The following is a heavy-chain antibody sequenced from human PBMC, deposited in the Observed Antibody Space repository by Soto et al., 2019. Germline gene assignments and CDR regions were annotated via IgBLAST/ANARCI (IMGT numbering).Heavy chain of an antibody. CDR2: INPSGGST. D-gene: IGHD2-8*01. V-gene: IGHV1-46*01. CDR1: GYTFTSYY. CDR3: ARDIVLMVYGGGDYYYYGMDV. J-gene: IGHJ6*02. Sequence: GASVKVSCKASGYTFTSYYMHWVRQAPGQGLEWMGIINPSGGSTGYAQKFQGRVTMTRDTSTSTVYMELSSLRSEDTAVYYCARDIVLMVYGGGDYYYYGMDVWGQGTTVTVSS.